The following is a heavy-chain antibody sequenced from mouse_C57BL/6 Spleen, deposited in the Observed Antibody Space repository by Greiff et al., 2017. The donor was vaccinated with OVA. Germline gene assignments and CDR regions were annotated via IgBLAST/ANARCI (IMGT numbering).Heavy chain of an antibody. Sequence: VQLKQSGPELVKPGASVKISCKASGYTFTDYYMNWVKQSHGKSLEWIGDINPNNGGTSYNQKFKGKATLTVDKSSSTAYMELRSLTSEDSAVYSVAFSYYSNDYAMDYWGQGTSVTVSS. D-gene: IGHD2-5*01. CDR2: INPNNGGT. CDR1: GYTFTDYY. J-gene: IGHJ4*01. CDR3: AFSYYSNDYAMDY. V-gene: IGHV1-26*01.